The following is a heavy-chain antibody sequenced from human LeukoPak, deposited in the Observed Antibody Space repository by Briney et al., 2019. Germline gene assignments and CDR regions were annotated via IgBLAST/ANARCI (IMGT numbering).Heavy chain of an antibody. D-gene: IGHD3-22*01. CDR1: GGSISSGSYY. Sequence: SQTLSLTCTVSGGSISSGSYYWSWIRQPAGKGLEWIGRIYTSGSTNYNPSLKSRVTISVDTSKNQFSLKLSSVTAADTAVYYCARHPKLRDSSGSKRGSAAFDIWGQGTMVTVSS. V-gene: IGHV4-61*02. J-gene: IGHJ3*02. CDR2: IYTSGST. CDR3: ARHPKLRDSSGSKRGSAAFDI.